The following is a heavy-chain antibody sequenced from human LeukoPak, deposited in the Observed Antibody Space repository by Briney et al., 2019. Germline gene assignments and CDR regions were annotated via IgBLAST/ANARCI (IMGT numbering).Heavy chain of an antibody. CDR1: GYTFTGYY. D-gene: IGHD2-2*01. CDR3: ARYVVPAASGRSSSFDY. J-gene: IGHJ4*02. V-gene: IGHV1-2*02. Sequence: ASVKVSCKASGYTFTGYYMHWVRQAPGQGLEWMGWIDPNSGGTNYAQKFQGRVTMTRDTSISTAYMELSRLRSDDTAVYYCARYVVPAASGRSSSFDYWGQGTLVTVSS. CDR2: IDPNSGGT.